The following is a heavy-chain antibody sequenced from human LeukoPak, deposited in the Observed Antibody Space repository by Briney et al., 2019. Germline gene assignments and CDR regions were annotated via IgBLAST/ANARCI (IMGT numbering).Heavy chain of an antibody. D-gene: IGHD3-10*01. CDR2: ISDSSDSP. V-gene: IGHV3-23*01. CDR1: GFTFSSYA. CDR3: AKRVILNGVWFGESTYNWFDP. J-gene: IGHJ5*02. Sequence: QSGGFLRLSCAASGFTFSSYAMSWVRQAPGKGLEWVSVISDSSDSPYYADSVKGRFTISRDNSKNTLYLQMNSLRAEDTAIYYCAKRVILNGVWFGESTYNWFDPWGQGTLVTVSS.